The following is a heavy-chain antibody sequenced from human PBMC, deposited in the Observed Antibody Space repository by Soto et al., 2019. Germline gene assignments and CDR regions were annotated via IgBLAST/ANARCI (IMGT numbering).Heavy chain of an antibody. J-gene: IGHJ4*02. CDR1: GFTFSSYA. V-gene: IGHV3-64D*06. CDR2: ISSNGGST. Sequence: GGSLRLSCSASGFTFSSYAMHCVRQAPGKGLEYVSAISSNGGSTYYADSVKGRFTISRDNSKNTLYLQMSSLRAEDTAVYYCVKASFYYYGSAYFDYWGQGTLVTVSS. D-gene: IGHD3-10*01. CDR3: VKASFYYYGSAYFDY.